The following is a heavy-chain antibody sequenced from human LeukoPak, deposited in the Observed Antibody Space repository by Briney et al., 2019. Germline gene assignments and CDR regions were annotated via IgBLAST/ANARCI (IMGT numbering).Heavy chain of an antibody. CDR2: LYYSGST. V-gene: IGHV4-61*01. CDR3: ARGGTAVIAPYAFDI. CDR1: GDSVSSGSYY. J-gene: IGHJ3*02. Sequence: SETLSLTCTVSGDSVSSGSYYWSWIRQPPGKGLEWVGYLYYSGSTNYNPSLKSRVTISVDTSKNQFSLKLSSVTAADTAVYYCARGGTAVIAPYAFDIWGQGTMVTVSS. D-gene: IGHD4-23*01.